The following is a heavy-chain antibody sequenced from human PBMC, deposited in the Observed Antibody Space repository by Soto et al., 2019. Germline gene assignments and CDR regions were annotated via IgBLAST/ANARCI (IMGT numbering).Heavy chain of an antibody. Sequence: QVQLVESGGGVVQPGRSLRLSCAASGFTFSSYAMHWVRQAPGKGLEWVAVISYDGSNKYYADSVKGRFTISRDNSKNTLYLRMNSLRAEDTAVYYCARGRETYYDFWSGYYKPSGMGDYWGQGSLVTVSS. J-gene: IGHJ4*02. D-gene: IGHD3-3*01. V-gene: IGHV3-30-3*01. CDR1: GFTFSSYA. CDR2: ISYDGSNK. CDR3: ARGRETYYDFWSGYYKPSGMGDY.